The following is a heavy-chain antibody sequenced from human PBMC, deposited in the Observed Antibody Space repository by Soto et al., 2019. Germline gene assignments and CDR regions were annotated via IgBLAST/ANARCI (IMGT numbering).Heavy chain of an antibody. D-gene: IGHD2-15*01. V-gene: IGHV1-18*01. CDR1: GYTFASYG. Sequence: QVQLVQSGAEVKKPGASVKVSCKASGYTFASYGISWVRQAPGQGLEWMGWISADNGNTHYAQKLQGRATRTTDSSTSTAYMELRSLRSDATAVYYWVVAAQPYYFDCWGQGTLVTVSS. CDR3: VVAAQPYYFDC. J-gene: IGHJ4*02. CDR2: ISADNGNT.